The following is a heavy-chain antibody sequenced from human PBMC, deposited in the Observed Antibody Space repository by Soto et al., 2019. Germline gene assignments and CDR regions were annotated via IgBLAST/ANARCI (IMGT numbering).Heavy chain of an antibody. D-gene: IGHD3-3*01. CDR3: ARYPKHDFWSGYSGFWFDP. CDR1: GGTFSSYA. J-gene: IGHJ5*02. V-gene: IGHV1-69*01. Sequence: QVQLVQSGAEVKKPGSSVKVSCKASGGTFSSYAISWVRQAPGQGLEWMGGIIPIFGTANYAQKFQGRVKITADESTSTAYMELSRLRSEDTAVYYCARYPKHDFWSGYSGFWFDPWGQGTLVTVSS. CDR2: IIPIFGTA.